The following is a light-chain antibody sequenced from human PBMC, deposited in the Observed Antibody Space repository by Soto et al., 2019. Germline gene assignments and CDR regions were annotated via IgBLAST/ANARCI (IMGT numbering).Light chain of an antibody. CDR1: QSVSNTY. CDR2: GAS. V-gene: IGKV3-20*01. J-gene: IGKJ2*01. Sequence: EIVLTQSPGTLSLSPGERATLSCRASQSVSNTYLAWYQHKPGQAPRLLIYGASDRATGIPDRFSGSGSVTDFTLTISSLEPEDFALYYCQQYGTSPFTFGQGTKLEIK. CDR3: QQYGTSPFT.